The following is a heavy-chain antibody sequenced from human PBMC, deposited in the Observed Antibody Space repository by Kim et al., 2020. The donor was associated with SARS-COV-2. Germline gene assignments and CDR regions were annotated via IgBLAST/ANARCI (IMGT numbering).Heavy chain of an antibody. CDR1: GGSISSSSYY. CDR3: AGGITIIVVATRI. V-gene: IGHV4-39*01. Sequence: SETLSLTCTVSGGSISSSSYYWGWIRQPPGKGLEWIRSIYYSGSTNYNPSLKSRVTISGDTCKNQFSLKLSSVTAADTAVYSCAGGITIIVVATRIWGQGTLVTVSS. D-gene: IGHD3-22*01. CDR2: IYYSGST. J-gene: IGHJ4*02.